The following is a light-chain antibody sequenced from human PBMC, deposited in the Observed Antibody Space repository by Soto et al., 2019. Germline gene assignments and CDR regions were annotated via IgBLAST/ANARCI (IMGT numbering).Light chain of an antibody. Sequence: QSALAQPASVSGSPGQSITISCTGTSSDVGGYDYVSWYQQHPGKAPKLMIYGVTNRPSGVSNRFSGSKSGNTASLTISGLQVEDEADYYCISYASINTYVFGTGTKVTVL. CDR3: ISYASINTYV. V-gene: IGLV2-14*01. CDR2: GVT. CDR1: SSDVGGYDY. J-gene: IGLJ1*01.